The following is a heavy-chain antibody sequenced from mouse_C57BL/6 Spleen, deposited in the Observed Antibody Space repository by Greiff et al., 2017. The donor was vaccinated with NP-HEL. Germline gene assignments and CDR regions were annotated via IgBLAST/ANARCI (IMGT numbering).Heavy chain of an antibody. V-gene: IGHV1-72*01. CDR3: ARGIYYDYGDYAMDY. Sequence: QVQLQQPGAELVKPGASVKLSCKASGYTFTSYWMHWVKQRPGRGLEWIGRIDPNSGGTKYTEKFKSKATLTVDKPSSTAYMQLSSLTSEDSAVYYFARGIYYDYGDYAMDYWGQGTSVTVSS. CDR2: IDPNSGGT. J-gene: IGHJ4*01. CDR1: GYTFTSYW. D-gene: IGHD2-4*01.